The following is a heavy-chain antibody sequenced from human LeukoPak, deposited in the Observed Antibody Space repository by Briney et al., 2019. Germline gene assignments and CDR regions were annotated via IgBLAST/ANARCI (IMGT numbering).Heavy chain of an antibody. Sequence: PSETLSLTCAVYGGSFSGYYWSWIRQPPGKGLEWIGEINHSGSTNYNPSLKSRVTISVDTSKNQFSLKLSSVTAADTAVYYCARGTLLRSRSFDYWGQGTLVTVSS. J-gene: IGHJ4*02. CDR2: INHSGST. V-gene: IGHV4-34*01. CDR3: ARGTLLRSRSFDY. D-gene: IGHD2-15*01. CDR1: GGSFSGYY.